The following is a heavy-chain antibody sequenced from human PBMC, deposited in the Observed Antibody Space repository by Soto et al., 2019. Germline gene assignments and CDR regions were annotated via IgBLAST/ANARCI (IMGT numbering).Heavy chain of an antibody. D-gene: IGHD4-17*01. J-gene: IGHJ4*02. V-gene: IGHV1-18*04. Sequence: QVQVMQSGAEVKKPGDSVKVSCKTSGYIFSDYGINWVRQAPGQGLEWMGWISGYSGNANLAQKFQGRVTMTTDNSTRTAYIELRRLRSDDTAVYYCAKRTSGTTWGESDYWGQGTLVTVSS. CDR2: ISGYSGNA. CDR3: AKRTSGTTWGESDY. CDR1: GYIFSDYG.